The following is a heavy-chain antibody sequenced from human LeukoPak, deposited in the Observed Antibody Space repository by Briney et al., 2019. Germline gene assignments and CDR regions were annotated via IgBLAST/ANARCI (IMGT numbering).Heavy chain of an antibody. CDR1: GFIFSSHG. V-gene: IGHV3-23*01. CDR3: TSPGSYADKNDY. J-gene: IGHJ4*02. D-gene: IGHD1-26*01. CDR2: ISPSGDIT. Sequence: PGGSLRLSCAASGFIFSSHGMNWVRQAPGKGLEWVSGISPSGDITYYADSVKGRFTISRDNSKNTAYLQMNSLKTEDTAVYYCTSPGSYADKNDYWGQGALVTVSS.